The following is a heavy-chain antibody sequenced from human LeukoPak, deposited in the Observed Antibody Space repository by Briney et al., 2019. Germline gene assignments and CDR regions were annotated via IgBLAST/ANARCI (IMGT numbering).Heavy chain of an antibody. J-gene: IGHJ4*02. CDR2: INPNSGGT. CDR3: ARGVSGSRRGYDILTGQDY. CDR1: GYTFTGYY. D-gene: IGHD3-9*01. Sequence: ASVKVSCKASGYTFTGYYMHWVRQAPGQGLEWMGWINPNSGGTNYAQKFQGRVTMTRDTPISTAYMELGRLRSDDTAVYYCARGVSGSRRGYDILTGQDYWGQGTLVTVSS. V-gene: IGHV1-2*02.